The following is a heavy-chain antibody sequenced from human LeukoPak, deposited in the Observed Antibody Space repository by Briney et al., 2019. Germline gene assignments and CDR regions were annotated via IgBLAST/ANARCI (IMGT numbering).Heavy chain of an antibody. CDR3: ARVLYYDSSGLPGTLGY. D-gene: IGHD3-22*01. V-gene: IGHV3-48*01. J-gene: IGHJ4*02. Sequence: PGGSLRLSCAASGFTFSSYSMDWVRQAPWKGLEWVSYISSSSSSIYYADSVKGRFTISRDNVKNSLYLQMNSLRAEDTAVYYCARVLYYDSSGLPGTLGYWGQGTLVTVSS. CDR1: GFTFSSYS. CDR2: ISSSSSSI.